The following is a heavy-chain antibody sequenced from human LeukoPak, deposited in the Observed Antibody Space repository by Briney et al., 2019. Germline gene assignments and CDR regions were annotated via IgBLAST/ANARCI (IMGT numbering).Heavy chain of an antibody. Sequence: GASVKVSCKVSGYTLTELSMHWVRQAPGKGLAWMGGFDPEDGETIYAQKFQGRVTMTEDTSTDTAYMELSSLRSEDTAVYYCATRWIFGGVIGPFFDYWGQGTLVTVSS. CDR1: GYTLTELS. J-gene: IGHJ4*02. CDR3: ATRWIFGGVIGPFFDY. CDR2: FDPEDGET. V-gene: IGHV1-24*01. D-gene: IGHD3-16*02.